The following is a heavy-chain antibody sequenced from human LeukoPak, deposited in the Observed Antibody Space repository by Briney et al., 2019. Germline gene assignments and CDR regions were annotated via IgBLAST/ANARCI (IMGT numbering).Heavy chain of an antibody. CDR1: GGSISSYY. CDR3: ARYSGYGNWFDP. D-gene: IGHD5-12*01. J-gene: IGHJ5*02. Sequence: SETLSLTCTVSGGSISSYYWSWIRQPPGKGLEWIGYIYYSGSTNYNPSLKSRVTISVDTSKNQFSLKLISVTAADTAVYYCARYSGYGNWFDPWGQGTLVTVSS. CDR2: IYYSGST. V-gene: IGHV4-59*01.